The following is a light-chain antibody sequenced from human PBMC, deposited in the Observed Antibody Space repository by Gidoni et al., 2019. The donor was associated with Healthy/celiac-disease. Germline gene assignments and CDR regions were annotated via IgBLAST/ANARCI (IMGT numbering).Light chain of an antibody. J-gene: IGLJ3*02. CDR3: AAWDDSLNGPNWV. CDR2: SNN. V-gene: IGLV1-44*01. CDR1: SSNIGSNT. Sequence: QSVLTQPPSASGTPVQTVPISCSGSSSNIGSNTVNWYQQLPGTAPKLRIYSNNQRPAGVPDRFSGSKSGTSASLAISGLQSEDEADYYCAAWDDSLNGPNWVFGGGTKLTVL.